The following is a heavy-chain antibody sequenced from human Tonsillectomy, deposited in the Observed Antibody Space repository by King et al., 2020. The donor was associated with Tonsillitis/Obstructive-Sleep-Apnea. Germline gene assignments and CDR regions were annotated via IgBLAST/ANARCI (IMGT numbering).Heavy chain of an antibody. Sequence: QLQESGPGLVKPSETLSLTCTVSGGSISSSSYYWGWIRQPPGKGLEWIGSIYYSGSTYYNPSLKSRVTISVDTSKNQFSLKLSSVTATDTSVYYCERHWTDSDFWSGYPDYWGQGTLVTVSS. J-gene: IGHJ4*02. CDR2: IYYSGST. V-gene: IGHV4-39*01. D-gene: IGHD3-3*01. CDR3: ERHWTDSDFWSGYPDY. CDR1: GGSISSSSYY.